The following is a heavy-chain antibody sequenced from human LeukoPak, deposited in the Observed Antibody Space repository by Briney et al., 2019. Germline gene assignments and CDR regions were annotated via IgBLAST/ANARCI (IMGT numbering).Heavy chain of an antibody. CDR2: IYYSGSS. CDR3: ARQIYGDLYYFDY. CDR1: GGSISSGDYY. V-gene: IGHV4-30-4*01. Sequence: SQTLSLTCTVSGGSISSGDYYWSWIRQPPGKGLEWIGYIYYSGSSYYIPSLKSRVAMSVDTSKNQFSLRLSSVTAADTAVYYCARQIYGDLYYFDYWGQGTLVTVSS. J-gene: IGHJ4*02. D-gene: IGHD4-17*01.